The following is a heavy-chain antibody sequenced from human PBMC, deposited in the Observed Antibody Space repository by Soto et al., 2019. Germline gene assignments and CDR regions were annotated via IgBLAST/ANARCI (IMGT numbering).Heavy chain of an antibody. CDR1: GASVSSAAHS. CDR2: IADGGST. Sequence: QVQLQASGPGLGRPSQPLSLICTVPGASVSSAAHSWTWIRQHPEKGREWIGCIADGGSTHHSSSFRSRAVMSIDTSKNEFSLRVASVTAADTAVYYCALGDCVTTSGYSAGAYFDSWGQGTLVTVSS. J-gene: IGHJ4*02. V-gene: IGHV4-31*03. D-gene: IGHD2-2*01. CDR3: ALGDCVTTSGYSAGAYFDS.